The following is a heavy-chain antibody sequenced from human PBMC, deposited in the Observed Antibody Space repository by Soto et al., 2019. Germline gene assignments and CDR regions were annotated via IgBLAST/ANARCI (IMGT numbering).Heavy chain of an antibody. V-gene: IGHV4-4*02. Sequence: QVQLQESGPGLVKPSGTLSLTCAVSGGSISSSNWWSWVRQPPGKGLEWIGEIYHSGSTNYNPSLQSRVTISVDKSKNQFSLKLSSVTAADTAVYYCARVLLRGYEVGAPTQIDYWGQGTLVTVSS. CDR2: IYHSGST. CDR3: ARVLLRGYEVGAPTQIDY. D-gene: IGHD1-26*01. CDR1: GGSISSSNW. J-gene: IGHJ4*02.